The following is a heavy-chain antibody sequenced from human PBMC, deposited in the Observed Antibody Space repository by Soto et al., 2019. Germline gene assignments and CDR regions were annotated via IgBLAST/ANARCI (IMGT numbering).Heavy chain of an antibody. Sequence: GGSLRLSCAASGFTFRNYTMRWVRQAPGKGLVWMAAISYDGSNKYFADPVKGRFTISRDNSKNTLYLQMDSLRADDTAVYYCAKEWGRFCHSAGCYSLDTWGQGTPVTVSS. CDR2: ISYDGSNK. V-gene: IGHV3-30*18. CDR1: GFTFRNYT. CDR3: AKEWGRFCHSAGCYSLDT. D-gene: IGHD2-15*01. J-gene: IGHJ5*02.